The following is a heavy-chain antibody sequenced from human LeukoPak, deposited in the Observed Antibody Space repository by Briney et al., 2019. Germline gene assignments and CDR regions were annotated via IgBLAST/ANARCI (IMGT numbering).Heavy chain of an antibody. CDR3: TTPAGDPPWDFDY. J-gene: IGHJ4*02. V-gene: IGHV3-15*01. D-gene: IGHD4-17*01. CDR1: GFTFSNAW. CDR2: IKSKTDGGTT. Sequence: KSGGSLRLSCAASGFTFSNAWMSWVRQAPGKGLEWVGRIKSKTDGGTTDYAAPVKGRFTISRDDSKNTLYLQTNSLKTEDTAVYYCTTPAGDPPWDFDYWGQGTLVTVSS.